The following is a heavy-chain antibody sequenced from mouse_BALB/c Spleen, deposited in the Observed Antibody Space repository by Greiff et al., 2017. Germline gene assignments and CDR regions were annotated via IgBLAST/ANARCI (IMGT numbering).Heavy chain of an antibody. CDR3: ARSYYYGPRDAMDY. Sequence: QVQLQQSGAELMKPGASVTISCKATGYTFSSYWIEWVKQRPGHGLEWIGEILPGSGSTNYNEKFKGKATFTADTSSNTAYMQLSSLTSEDSAVYYCARSYYYGPRDAMDYWGQGTSVTVSS. D-gene: IGHD1-1*01. J-gene: IGHJ4*01. CDR1: GYTFSSYW. CDR2: ILPGSGST. V-gene: IGHV1-9*01.